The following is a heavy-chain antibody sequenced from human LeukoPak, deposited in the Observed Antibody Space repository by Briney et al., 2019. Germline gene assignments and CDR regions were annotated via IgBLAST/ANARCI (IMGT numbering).Heavy chain of an antibody. CDR3: ALQRGYYGDYVYFDY. V-gene: IGHV4-30-4*01. D-gene: IGHD4-17*01. Sequence: RPSETLSLTCTVSGGSISSGDYYWSWIRQPPGKGLEWIGYIYYSGSTYYNPSLKSRVTISVDTSKNQFSLKLSSVTAADTAVYYCALQRGYYGDYVYFDYWGQGTLVTVSS. J-gene: IGHJ4*02. CDR1: GGSISSGDYY. CDR2: IYYSGST.